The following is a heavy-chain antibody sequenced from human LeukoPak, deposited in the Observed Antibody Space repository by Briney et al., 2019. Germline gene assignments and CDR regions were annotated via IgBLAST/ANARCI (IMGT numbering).Heavy chain of an antibody. V-gene: IGHV4-61*08. Sequence: PSETLSLTCTVSGGSISSGGYYWSWIRQHPGKGLEWIGYIYYSGSTNYNPSLKSRVTISVDTSKNQFSLKLSSVTAADTAVYYCARGLTAMATGFDYWGQGTLVTVSS. CDR3: ARGLTAMATGFDY. CDR2: IYYSGST. J-gene: IGHJ4*02. CDR1: GGSISSGGYY. D-gene: IGHD5-18*01.